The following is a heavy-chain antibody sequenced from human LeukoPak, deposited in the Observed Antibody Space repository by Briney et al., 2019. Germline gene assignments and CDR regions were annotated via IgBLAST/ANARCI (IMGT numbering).Heavy chain of an antibody. Sequence: PSETPSLTCTVSGGSISSYYWSWIRQPPGKGLEWIGNIYYSGSTNYNPSLKSRVTISVDTSKNQFSLKLSSVTAADTAVYYCARGKSSGWKIGFDPWGQGTLVTVSS. CDR2: IYYSGST. CDR1: GGSISSYY. CDR3: ARGKSSGWKIGFDP. D-gene: IGHD6-19*01. J-gene: IGHJ5*02. V-gene: IGHV4-59*01.